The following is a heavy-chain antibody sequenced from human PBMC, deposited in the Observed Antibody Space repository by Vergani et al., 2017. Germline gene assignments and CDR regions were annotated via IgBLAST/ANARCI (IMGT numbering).Heavy chain of an antibody. D-gene: IGHD6-13*01. CDR3: ARDHGRGAGSEQQLENWFDP. V-gene: IGHV1-46*01. CDR2: INPSGGST. CDR1: GYTFTSYY. Sequence: QVQLVQSGAEVKKPGASVKVSCKASGYTFTSYYMHWVRQAPGQGLEWMGIINPSGGSTSYAQKFQGRVTMTRDTSTSTVYMELSSLRSEDTAVYYCARDHGRGAGSEQQLENWFDPWGQGTLVTVSS. J-gene: IGHJ5*02.